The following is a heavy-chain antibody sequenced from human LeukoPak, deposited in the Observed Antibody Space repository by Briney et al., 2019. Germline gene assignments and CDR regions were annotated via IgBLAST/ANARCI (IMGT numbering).Heavy chain of an antibody. CDR3: ARAHYDFWSGYRSSFDY. V-gene: IGHV3-74*01. D-gene: IGHD3-3*01. Sequence: GGSLRLSCAASGFTFSSYWMHWVRQAPGKGLVWVSRINSDGSSTSYADSVKGRFTISRDNAKNTLYLQMNSLRAEDAAVYYCARAHYDFWSGYRSSFDYWGQGTLVTVSS. CDR2: INSDGSST. CDR1: GFTFSSYW. J-gene: IGHJ4*02.